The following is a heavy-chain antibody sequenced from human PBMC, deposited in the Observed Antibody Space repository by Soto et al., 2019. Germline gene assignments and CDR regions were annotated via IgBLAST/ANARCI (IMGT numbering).Heavy chain of an antibody. CDR3: VGAHSRFGELHLGFDY. J-gene: IGHJ4*02. Sequence: PSETLSLTCTVSGGSISSSSYYWGWIRQPPGKGLEWIGSIYYSGSTYYNPSLKSRVTISVDTSKNQFSLKLSSVTAADTAVYYCVGAHSRFGELHLGFDYWGQGTLVTVSS. CDR1: GGSISSSSYY. V-gene: IGHV4-39*01. D-gene: IGHD3-10*01. CDR2: IYYSGST.